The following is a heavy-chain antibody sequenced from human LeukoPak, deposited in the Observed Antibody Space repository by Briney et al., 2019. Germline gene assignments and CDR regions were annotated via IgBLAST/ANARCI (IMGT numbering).Heavy chain of an antibody. CDR1: GGSISSSIYY. CDR2: IYYSGST. J-gene: IGHJ3*02. CDR3: ARDYGDASDI. D-gene: IGHD3-16*01. Sequence: SETLSLTCTLSGGSISSSIYYSGWIRQPPGNGLEWIGSIYYSGSTYYNPSLKSRVTISVDTSKNQFSLKLSSVTAADTAVYYCARDYGDASDIWGQGTMVTVS. V-gene: IGHV4-39*02.